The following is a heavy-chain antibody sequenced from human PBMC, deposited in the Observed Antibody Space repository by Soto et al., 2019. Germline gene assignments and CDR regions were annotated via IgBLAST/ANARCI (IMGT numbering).Heavy chain of an antibody. CDR2: IYYSGST. Sequence: SETLYLTCTVSGGSISSGDYYWSWIRQPPGKGLEWIGYIYYSGSTYYNPSLKSRVTISVDTSKNQFSLKLSSVTAADTAVYYCATYRAIYDSSGYQDYWGQGTLVTVSS. V-gene: IGHV4-30-4*01. J-gene: IGHJ4*02. CDR1: GGSISSGDYY. D-gene: IGHD3-22*01. CDR3: ATYRAIYDSSGYQDY.